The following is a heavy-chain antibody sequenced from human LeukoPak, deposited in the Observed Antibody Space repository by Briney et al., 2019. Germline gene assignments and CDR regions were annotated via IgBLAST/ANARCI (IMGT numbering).Heavy chain of an antibody. CDR2: IYYSGST. CDR1: GGSISSSSYY. CDR3: ARDGIIAAAGTHFDY. D-gene: IGHD6-13*01. Sequence: SETLSLTCTVSGGSISSSSYYWGWIRQPPGKGLEWIGSIYYSGSTYYNPSLKSRVTISVDMSKNQFSLKLSSVTAADTAVYYCARDGIIAAAGTHFDYWGQGTLVTVSS. V-gene: IGHV4-39*07. J-gene: IGHJ4*02.